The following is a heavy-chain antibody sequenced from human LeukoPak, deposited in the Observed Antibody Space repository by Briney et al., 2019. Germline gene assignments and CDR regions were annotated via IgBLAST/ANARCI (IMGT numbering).Heavy chain of an antibody. V-gene: IGHV1-2*04. CDR2: INPNSGGT. D-gene: IGHD2-8*01. Sequence: ASVKGSSKASGYIFTGDYMHWVRQVPGQGLEWMGWINPNSGGTIYAQKFQGWVTMTRDTSTSTAYLDLNRLTSDDTAIYYCSRGLINGHDFDYWGQGTVVTVSS. CDR3: SRGLINGHDFDY. J-gene: IGHJ4*02. CDR1: GYIFTGDY.